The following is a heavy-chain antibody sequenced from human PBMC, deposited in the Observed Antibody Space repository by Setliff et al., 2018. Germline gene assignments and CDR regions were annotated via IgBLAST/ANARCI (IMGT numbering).Heavy chain of an antibody. D-gene: IGHD4-17*01. J-gene: IGHJ5*02. CDR2: IYHSGST. V-gene: IGHV4-38-2*02. CDR3: ARDFGDYGLDP. CDR1: GYSISSGYY. Sequence: KPSETLSLTCAVSGYSISSGYYWGWIRQPPGKGLEWIGSIYHSGSTYYNPSLKSRVTISVDTSKNQFSLKLSSVTAADTAVYYCARDFGDYGLDPWGQGTLVTVSS.